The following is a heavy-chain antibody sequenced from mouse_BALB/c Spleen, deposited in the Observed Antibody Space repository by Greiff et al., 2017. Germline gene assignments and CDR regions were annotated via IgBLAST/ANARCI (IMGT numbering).Heavy chain of an antibody. V-gene: IGHV5-6-3*01. J-gene: IGHJ3*01. D-gene: IGHD2-3*01. Sequence: EVKLVESGGGLVQPGGSLKLSCAASGFTFSSYGMSWVRQTPDKRLELVATINSNGGSTYYPDSVKGRFTISRDNAKNTLYLQMSSLKSEDTAMYYCARENDGYLPFAYWGQGTLVTVSA. CDR3: ARENDGYLPFAY. CDR1: GFTFSSYG. CDR2: INSNGGST.